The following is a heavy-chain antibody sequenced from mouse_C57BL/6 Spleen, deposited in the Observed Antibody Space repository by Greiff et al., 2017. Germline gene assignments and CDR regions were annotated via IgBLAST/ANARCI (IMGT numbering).Heavy chain of an antibody. Sequence: QVQLQQPGAELVRPGSSVKLSCKASGYTFTSYWMHWVKQRPIQGLEWIGNIDPSDSETHYNQKFKDKATLTVDKSSSTAYMQLSSLTSEDSAVYYCARRPPGTSWYFDVWGTGTTVTVSS. J-gene: IGHJ1*03. D-gene: IGHD4-1*01. CDR3: ARRPPGTSWYFDV. V-gene: IGHV1-52*01. CDR2: IDPSDSET. CDR1: GYTFTSYW.